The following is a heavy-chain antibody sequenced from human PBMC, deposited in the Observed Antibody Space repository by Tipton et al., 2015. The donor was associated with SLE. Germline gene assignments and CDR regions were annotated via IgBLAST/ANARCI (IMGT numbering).Heavy chain of an antibody. CDR3: AKDGGYFDY. J-gene: IGHJ4*02. CDR1: GGSISSYY. V-gene: IGHV4-59*01. CDR2: IYYSGST. D-gene: IGHD3-16*01. Sequence: LRLSCTVSGGSISSYYWSWIRQPPGKGLEWIGYIYYSGSTNYNPSLKSRVTISVDTSKNQFSLKLSSVTAADTAVYYCAKDGGYFDYWGQGTLVTVSS.